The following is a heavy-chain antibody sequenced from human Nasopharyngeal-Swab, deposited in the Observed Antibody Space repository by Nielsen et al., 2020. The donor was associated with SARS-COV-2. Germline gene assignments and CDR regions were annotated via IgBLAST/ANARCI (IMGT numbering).Heavy chain of an antibody. CDR2: ITPDGSSP. Sequence: GESLKISCAASGFTFSSYWMHWVRQAPGKGLVWVSRITPDGSSPSYADSVQGRFTISRDSSTNTLYLQMNNVRAEDTAVYYCARDLGGGYCTTTNCPGSWGQGTLVTVSS. J-gene: IGHJ1*01. CDR3: ARDLGGGYCTTTNCPGS. CDR1: GFTFSSYW. D-gene: IGHD2-2*01. V-gene: IGHV3-74*01.